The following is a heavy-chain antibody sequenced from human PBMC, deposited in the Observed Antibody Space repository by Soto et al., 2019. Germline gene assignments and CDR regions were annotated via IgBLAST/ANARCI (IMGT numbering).Heavy chain of an antibody. CDR2: IWYDGSNK. Sequence: QVQLVESGGGVVQPGRSLRLSCAASGFTFSSYGMHWVRQAPGKGLEWVAVIWYDGSNKYYADSVKGRFTISRDNSKNTLYLQMNSLRAEDTAVYYCAVTWGYCSSTSCYEYGMDVWGQGTTVTVSS. J-gene: IGHJ6*02. CDR1: GFTFSSYG. V-gene: IGHV3-33*01. D-gene: IGHD2-2*01. CDR3: AVTWGYCSSTSCYEYGMDV.